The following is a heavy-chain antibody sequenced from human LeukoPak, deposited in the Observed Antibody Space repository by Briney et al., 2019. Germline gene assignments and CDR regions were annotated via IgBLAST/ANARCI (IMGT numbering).Heavy chain of an antibody. D-gene: IGHD2-8*01. V-gene: IGHV4-59*08. CDR3: ARHNCIKTWFGP. CDR2: IHYTGST. CDR1: GGSISPSY. Sequence: PSETLSLTCTVSGGSISPSYWTWIRQPPGKGLEWIGYIHYTGSTDYNPSLKSRVTISVDTSKNQFSLKLNSVTAADTAVYYCARHNCIKTWFGPWGQGTLVTVSS. J-gene: IGHJ5*02.